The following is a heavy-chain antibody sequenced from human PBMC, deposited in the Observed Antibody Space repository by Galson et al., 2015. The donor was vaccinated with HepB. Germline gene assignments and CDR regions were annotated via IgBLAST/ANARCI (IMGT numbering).Heavy chain of an antibody. Sequence: SLRLSCAASGSTFSSYAMSWVRQAPAKGLEWVSAISGSGGSTYYADSVKGRFTISRDNSKNTLYLQMNSLRAEDTAVYYCAKQQWLGNGVFDYWGQGTLVTVSS. CDR2: ISGSGGST. D-gene: IGHD6-19*01. V-gene: IGHV3-23*01. CDR1: GSTFSSYA. CDR3: AKQQWLGNGVFDY. J-gene: IGHJ4*02.